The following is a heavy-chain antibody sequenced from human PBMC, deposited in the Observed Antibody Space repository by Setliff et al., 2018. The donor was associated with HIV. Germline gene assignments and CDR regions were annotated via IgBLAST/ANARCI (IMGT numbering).Heavy chain of an antibody. D-gene: IGHD4-17*01. CDR2: IYTSGST. Sequence: PSETLSLTCSVSGGSISSSSYHWAWIRQPPGKGLEWIGYIYTSGSTNYNPSLKSRVTISVDTSKNQFSLKLSSVTAADTAVYYCARDPVEHLGGDYVPSFDYWGQGTLVTVSS. CDR1: GGSISSSSYH. J-gene: IGHJ4*02. CDR3: ARDPVEHLGGDYVPSFDY. V-gene: IGHV4-61*05.